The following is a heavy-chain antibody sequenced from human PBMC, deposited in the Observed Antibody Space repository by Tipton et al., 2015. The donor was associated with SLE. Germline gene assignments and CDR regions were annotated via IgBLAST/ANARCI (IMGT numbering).Heavy chain of an antibody. J-gene: IGHJ3*02. CDR1: GGSISSSSYY. D-gene: IGHD6-13*01. V-gene: IGHV4-39*07. CDR2: IYYSGST. Sequence: TLSLTCTVSGGSISSSSYYWGWIRQPPGKGLEWIGSIYYSGSTYYNPSLKSRVPISVDTSKNQFSLKLSSVTAADTAVYYCAREYSSSSGAFDIWGQGTMVTVSS. CDR3: AREYSSSSGAFDI.